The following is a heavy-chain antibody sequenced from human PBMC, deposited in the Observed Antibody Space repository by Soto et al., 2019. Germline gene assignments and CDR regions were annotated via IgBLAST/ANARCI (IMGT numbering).Heavy chain of an antibody. V-gene: IGHV3-23*01. CDR1: GFTFSSYA. CDR3: AKVPGTVLTYYYDSSGYYGRYFDY. Sequence: GGSLRLSCAASGFTFSSYAMSWVRQAPGKGLEWVSAISGSGGSTYYADSVKGRFTISRDNSKNTLYLQMNSLGAEDTAVYYCAKVPGTVLTYYYDSSGYYGRYFDYWGQGTLVTVSS. CDR2: ISGSGGST. D-gene: IGHD3-22*01. J-gene: IGHJ4*02.